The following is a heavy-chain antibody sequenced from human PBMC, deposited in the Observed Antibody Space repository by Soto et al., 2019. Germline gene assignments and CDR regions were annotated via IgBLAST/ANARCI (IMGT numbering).Heavy chain of an antibody. Sequence: PGGSLRLSCAASGFTFSSYAMHWVRQAPGKGLEWVAVIAYDGSNKYYADSVKGRFTISRDNSKNTLYLQMNSLRAEDTAVYYCARDLNRMGRGVILDYWGQGTLVTVSS. CDR3: ARDLNRMGRGVILDY. CDR2: IAYDGSNK. J-gene: IGHJ4*02. V-gene: IGHV3-30-3*01. D-gene: IGHD3-10*01. CDR1: GFTFSSYA.